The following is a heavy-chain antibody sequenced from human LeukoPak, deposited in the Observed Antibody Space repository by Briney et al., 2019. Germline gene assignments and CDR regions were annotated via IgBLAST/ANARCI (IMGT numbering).Heavy chain of an antibody. Sequence: PSETLSLTCIVSGGSISSGDYYWSWIRQPPGKGLEWIGYIYYSGSTYYNPSLKSRVTISVDTSKNQFSLKLSSVTAADTAVYYCAREGGYYDSSGYYSLALGYWGQGTLVTVSS. J-gene: IGHJ4*02. CDR1: GGSISSGDYY. D-gene: IGHD3-22*01. CDR3: AREGGYYDSSGYYSLALGY. V-gene: IGHV4-30-4*01. CDR2: IYYSGST.